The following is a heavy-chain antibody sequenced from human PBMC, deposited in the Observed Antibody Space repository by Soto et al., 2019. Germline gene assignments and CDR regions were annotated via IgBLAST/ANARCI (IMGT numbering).Heavy chain of an antibody. CDR2: ISGRAGNT. D-gene: IGHD2-2*01. Sequence: PGGSLRLSCAASGFTFGSYSMTWVRQAPGKGLEWVSVISGRAGNTYYADSVKGRLSISSDNSKNTLYLYMSSLRAEDTAVYYCAKDRYCSSTSCSSLDSWGQGTLVTVSS. J-gene: IGHJ4*02. CDR3: AKDRYCSSTSCSSLDS. V-gene: IGHV3-23*01. CDR1: GFTFGSYS.